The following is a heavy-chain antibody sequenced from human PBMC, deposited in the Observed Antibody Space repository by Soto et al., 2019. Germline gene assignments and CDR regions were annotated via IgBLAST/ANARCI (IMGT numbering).Heavy chain of an antibody. V-gene: IGHV4-39*01. D-gene: IGHD2-2*01. Sequence: SETLSLTCTVSGGSISSSSYYWGWIRQPPGKGLEWIGSIYYSGSTYYNPSLKSRVTISVDTSKNQFSLKLSSVTAADTAVYYCASDIIVVVPAARNNWFDPWGQGTLVTVSS. CDR1: GGSISSSSYY. CDR3: ASDIIVVVPAARNNWFDP. J-gene: IGHJ5*02. CDR2: IYYSGST.